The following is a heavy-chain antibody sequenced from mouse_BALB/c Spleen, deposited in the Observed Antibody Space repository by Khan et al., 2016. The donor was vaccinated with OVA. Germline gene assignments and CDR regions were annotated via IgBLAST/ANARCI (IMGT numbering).Heavy chain of an antibody. CDR3: ARRGLRWDFDD. CDR2: INPSTGYT. CDR1: GYTFINYW. D-gene: IGHD1-1*01. V-gene: IGHV1-7*01. Sequence: QVQLQQSGAELAKPGASVKMSCKASGYTFINYWILWVKQRPGQGLEWIGYINPSTGYTEYNQNFKDKATLTADKSSSAAYQQLSSLTSEDSAVYDCARRGLRWDFDDWGQGTTLTVSS. J-gene: IGHJ2*01.